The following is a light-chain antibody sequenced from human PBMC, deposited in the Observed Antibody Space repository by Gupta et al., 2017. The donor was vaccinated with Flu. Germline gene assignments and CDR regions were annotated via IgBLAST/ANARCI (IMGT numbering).Light chain of an antibody. J-gene: IGLJ1*01. CDR3: SSYTSTSTFDV. CDR1: SSDVGRSNY. CDR2: DVS. V-gene: IGLV2-14*01. Sequence: QSAPTQPASVAGPPGQSDALSCTLTSSDVGRSNYVAWYQQHPGQAPKLIIYDVSYRPSGVSSRFSGSKSGNTASLTISGLEAEDETDYYCSSYTSTSTFDVFGTGTKVTVL.